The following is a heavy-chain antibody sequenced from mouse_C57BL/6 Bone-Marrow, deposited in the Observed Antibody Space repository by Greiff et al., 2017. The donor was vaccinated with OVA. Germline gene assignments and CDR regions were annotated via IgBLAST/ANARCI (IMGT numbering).Heavy chain of an antibody. CDR3: ARGKTPYSNLAD. CDR1: GFTFSSYG. J-gene: IGHJ3*01. Sequence: EVQLQESGGDLVKPGGSLKLSCAASGFTFSSYGMSWVRQTPDKRLEWVATISSGGSYTYYTDNVKGRFTISRDNAKNTLYLHMSSLKSEDTAMYYCARGKTPYSNLADWGQGTLVTVSA. CDR2: ISSGGSYT. D-gene: IGHD2-5*01. V-gene: IGHV5-6*01.